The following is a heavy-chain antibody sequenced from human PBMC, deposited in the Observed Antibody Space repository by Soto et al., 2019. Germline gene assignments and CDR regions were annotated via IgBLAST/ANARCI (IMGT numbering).Heavy chain of an antibody. D-gene: IGHD4-17*01. V-gene: IGHV3-7*01. CDR1: GFTFSSYA. Sequence: GGSLRLSCAASGFTFSSYAMSWVRQAPGKGLEWVANIKQDGSEKYYVDSVKGRFTISRDNAKNSLYLQMNSLRAEDTAVYYCARGRPNGDPRDYWGQGTLVTVSS. CDR2: IKQDGSEK. J-gene: IGHJ4*02. CDR3: ARGRPNGDPRDY.